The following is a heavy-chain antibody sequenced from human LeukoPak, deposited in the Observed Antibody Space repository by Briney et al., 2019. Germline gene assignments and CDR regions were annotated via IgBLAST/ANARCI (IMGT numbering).Heavy chain of an antibody. J-gene: IGHJ4*02. CDR1: GGSISTTSYY. CDR2: VYYSGNT. Sequence: SETLSLTCTVSGGSISTTSYYWGWIRQPPGKGLEWVGSVYYSGNTYYNPSLKSRVTISVDTPKNQFSLKLNSVTAADTAVYYCARLYASSWYPDYWGQGTLVTVSS. CDR3: ARLYASSWYPDY. D-gene: IGHD6-13*01. V-gene: IGHV4-39*01.